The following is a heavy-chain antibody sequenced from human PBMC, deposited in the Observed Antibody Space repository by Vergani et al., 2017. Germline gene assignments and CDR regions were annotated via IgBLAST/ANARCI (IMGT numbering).Heavy chain of an antibody. Sequence: EVQLLESGGGLVQPGGSLRLSCAASGFSFSSYAMSWVRQVPGKGLEWVSGISGSGGNTYYANSVKGRFTISRDNSENTLFLQMNNLRPEDTAVYYCAKGDVAMVSRNSYYYGMDVWGQGTTVTVFS. V-gene: IGHV3-23*01. CDR3: AKGDVAMVSRNSYYYGMDV. CDR1: GFSFSSYA. CDR2: ISGSGGNT. J-gene: IGHJ6*02. D-gene: IGHD5-18*01.